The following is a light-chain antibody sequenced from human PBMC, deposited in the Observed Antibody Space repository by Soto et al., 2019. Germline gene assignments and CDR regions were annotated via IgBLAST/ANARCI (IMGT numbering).Light chain of an antibody. V-gene: IGKV3-20*01. Sequence: IVLTQSPGTLSFSPGERVTLSCRASQSVTTRLAWYQHKPGQAPTLLLSGASNRASGVPVRVSGSGSGTEFTLTITRLEPEDFALNYCQKHGGSPLTLGMGTRLET. CDR2: GAS. J-gene: IGKJ5*01. CDR3: QKHGGSPLT. CDR1: QSVTTR.